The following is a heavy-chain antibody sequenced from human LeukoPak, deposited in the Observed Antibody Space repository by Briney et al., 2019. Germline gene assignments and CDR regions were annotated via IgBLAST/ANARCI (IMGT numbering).Heavy chain of an antibody. CDR3: AKGGGYEAQYYYYYLDV. CDR2: IRYDGSNK. V-gene: IGHV3-30*02. J-gene: IGHJ6*03. D-gene: IGHD5-12*01. CDR1: GFTFSSYG. Sequence: GGSLRLSCAASGFTFSSYGMHWVRQAPGKGLGWVAFIRYDGSNKYYADSVKGRFTISRDNSKNTLYLQMKSLRAEDTAVYYCAKGGGYEAQYYYYYLDVWGKGTTVTISS.